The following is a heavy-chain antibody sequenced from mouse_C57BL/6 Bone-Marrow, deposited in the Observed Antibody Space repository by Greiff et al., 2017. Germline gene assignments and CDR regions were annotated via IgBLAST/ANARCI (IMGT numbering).Heavy chain of an antibody. CDR3: ARSGYYSNYYFDY. CDR2: INPNNGGT. J-gene: IGHJ2*01. V-gene: IGHV1-26*01. CDR1: GYTFTDYY. Sequence: EVQLQQSGPELVKPGASVKISCKASGYTFTDYYMNWVKQSHGKSLEWIGDINPNNGGTSYNQKFKGKATLTVDKSSSTAYMELRSLTSEDSAVXYCARSGYYSNYYFDYWGQGTTLTVSS. D-gene: IGHD2-5*01.